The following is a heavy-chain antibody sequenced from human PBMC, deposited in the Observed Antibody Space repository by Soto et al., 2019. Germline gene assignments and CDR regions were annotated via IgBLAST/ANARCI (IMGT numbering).Heavy chain of an antibody. CDR2: IYNSGST. CDR3: ARHYSSSCWYFAY. V-gene: IGHV4-59*08. D-gene: IGHD6-13*01. CDR1: GGSISSYY. J-gene: IGHJ4*02. Sequence: PSETLSLTCTVSGGSISSYYWCWIRQPPGQGLEWIGYIYNSGSTNYNPYLTSRVTISVDTSRTPFSLKLSSVTAADTAVYYCARHYSSSCWYFAYWGKGTLVTVSS.